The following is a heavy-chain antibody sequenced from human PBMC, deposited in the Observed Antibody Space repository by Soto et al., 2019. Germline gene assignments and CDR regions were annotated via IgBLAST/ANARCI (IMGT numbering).Heavy chain of an antibody. J-gene: IGHJ5*02. V-gene: IGHV3-23*01. CDR1: GFTFSSYA. D-gene: IGHD3-10*01. CDR2: ISGSGGST. Sequence: GGSLRLSCAASGFTFSSYAMSWVRQSPGKGLERVSAISGSGGSTYYADSVKGRFTISRDNSKNTLYLQMNSLRAEDTAVYYCAKDLYYYGSGNWLDPWGQGTLVTVSS. CDR3: AKDLYYYGSGNWLDP.